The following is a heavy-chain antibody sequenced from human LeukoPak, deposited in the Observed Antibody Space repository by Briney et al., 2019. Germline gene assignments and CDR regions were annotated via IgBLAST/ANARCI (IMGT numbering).Heavy chain of an antibody. D-gene: IGHD3-3*01. V-gene: IGHV3-23*01. Sequence: GGSLRLSCAASEFTFTSYAMSWVRQAPGKGLEWVSVISGGGSSTYYADSVKGRFTISRDNSKNTLYLQMNSLRGEDTAVYYCAKESGQLDVWGKGTTVTVSS. CDR1: EFTFTSYA. J-gene: IGHJ6*04. CDR2: ISGGGSST. CDR3: AKESGQLDV.